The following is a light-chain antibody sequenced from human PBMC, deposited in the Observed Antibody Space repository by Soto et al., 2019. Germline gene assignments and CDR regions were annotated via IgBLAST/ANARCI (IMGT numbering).Light chain of an antibody. V-gene: IGKV3-15*01. Sequence: EIVMTQSPATLSVSRGERATLSCRPNQAISSNLAWYQQKPGQAPRLLIYGASTRATGVPDRFSGSGSGTEFTLTISSLQSEDFAVYYCQHYNNWLGTFGGGTKVEIK. J-gene: IGKJ4*01. CDR2: GAS. CDR1: QAISSN. CDR3: QHYNNWLGT.